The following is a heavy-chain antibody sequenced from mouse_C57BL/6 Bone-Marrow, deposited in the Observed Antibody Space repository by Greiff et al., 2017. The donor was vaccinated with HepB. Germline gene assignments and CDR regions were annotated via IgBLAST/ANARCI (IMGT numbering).Heavy chain of an antibody. CDR1: GFTFSSYG. J-gene: IGHJ4*01. CDR2: ISSGGSYT. CDR3: ARHGNYGRGNDYAMDY. Sequence: EVQLVESGGDLVKPGGSLKLSCAASGFTFSSYGMSWVRQTPDKRLEWVATISSGGSYTYYPDSVKGRFTISRDNAKNTLYLQMSSLKSEDTAMYYCARHGNYGRGNDYAMDYWGQGTSVTVSS. D-gene: IGHD1-1*01. V-gene: IGHV5-6*01.